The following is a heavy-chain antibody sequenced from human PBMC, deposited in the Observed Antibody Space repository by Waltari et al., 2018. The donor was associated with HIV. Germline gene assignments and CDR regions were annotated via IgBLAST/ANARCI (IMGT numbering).Heavy chain of an antibody. J-gene: IGHJ6*02. Sequence: VRLESWGTGPLKPSETLSLSCSVYGGSFSGYYWSWIRQFPERGLEWIAEVNHVGSAKYNPSLESLVSISVDTSKKQFYLKVRSVTAADTAVYYCVRGYAAAAPYYGLDVWGQGTAVSVSS. D-gene: IGHD6-13*01. CDR2: VNHVGSA. CDR1: GGSFSGYY. CDR3: VRGYAAAAPYYGLDV. V-gene: IGHV4-34*02.